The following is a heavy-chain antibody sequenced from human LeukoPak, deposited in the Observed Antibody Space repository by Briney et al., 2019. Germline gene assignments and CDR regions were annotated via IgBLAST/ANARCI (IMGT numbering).Heavy chain of an antibody. D-gene: IGHD1-26*01. Sequence: GGSLRLSCAVSGFTFSGFWMSWSRQAPGKGLDWVSAISGSGVTTHYAGSVQGRFSISRDNSKNTLYLQMNSLRVEDTALYYCVKKVVVGATSPYSDFQDWGQGTLVTVSS. CDR1: GFTFSGFW. CDR2: ISGSGVTT. V-gene: IGHV3-23*01. CDR3: VKKVVVGATSPYSDFQD. J-gene: IGHJ1*01.